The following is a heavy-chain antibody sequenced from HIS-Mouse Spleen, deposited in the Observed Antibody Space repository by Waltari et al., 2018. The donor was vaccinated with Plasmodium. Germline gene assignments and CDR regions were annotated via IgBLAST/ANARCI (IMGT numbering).Heavy chain of an antibody. CDR3: ASSWYWYFDL. D-gene: IGHD6-13*01. CDR2: IKQDGSEK. V-gene: IGHV3-7*01. J-gene: IGHJ2*01. Sequence: EVQLVESGGGLVQPGGSFGLPRAAPGFTLHSYWMSWVRQAPGKGLEWVDNIKQDGSEKYYVDSVKGRFTISRDNAKNSLYLQMNSLRAEDTAVYYCASSWYWYFDLWGRGTLVTVSS. CDR1: GFTLHSYW.